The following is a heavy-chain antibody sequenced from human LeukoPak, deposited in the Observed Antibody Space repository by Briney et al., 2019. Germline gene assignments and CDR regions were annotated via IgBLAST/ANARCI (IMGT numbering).Heavy chain of an antibody. Sequence: GASVKVSCKASGYTFTSYYMHWVRQAPGQGLEWMGIINPSGGSTSYAQKFQGRVTMTRDTSTSTVYMELSSLRSEDTAVYYCARDSSGPDYYYYGMDVWGQGTTVTVSS. V-gene: IGHV1-46*01. CDR1: GYTFTSYY. D-gene: IGHD6-19*01. CDR3: ARDSSGPDYYYYGMDV. J-gene: IGHJ6*02. CDR2: INPSGGST.